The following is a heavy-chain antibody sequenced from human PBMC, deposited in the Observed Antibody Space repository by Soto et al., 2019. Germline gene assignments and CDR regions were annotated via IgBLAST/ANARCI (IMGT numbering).Heavy chain of an antibody. D-gene: IGHD1-26*01. V-gene: IGHV3-33*01. CDR2: IWQDGRND. CDR3: ARGRYSKSLGLYIDV. CDR1: GFTFSTYG. Sequence: QVQLVESGGGVVQPGKALRLSCAASGFTFSTYGMHWVRQAPGKGLEWVAMIWQDGRNDYYGDSVKGRFSVSRDNSKNTLYLQMSGLRAEDTALYYCARGRYSKSLGLYIDVWGQGTLVTVSS. J-gene: IGHJ4*02.